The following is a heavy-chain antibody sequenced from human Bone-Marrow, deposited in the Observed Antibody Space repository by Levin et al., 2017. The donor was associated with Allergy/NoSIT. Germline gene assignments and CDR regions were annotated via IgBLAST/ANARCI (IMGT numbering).Heavy chain of an antibody. V-gene: IGHV1-24*01. CDR1: GFSLSESS. D-gene: IGHD2-15*01. Sequence: AGGSLRLSCKVSGFSLSESSMHWVRQAPGKGFEWLGRIDRENGETVYARKFQDRVSLTEDTSTDTAYMELSSLRSDDTALYFCARHLAVAYCGGGACYPLDYWGQGTLVTVSS. J-gene: IGHJ4*02. CDR2: IDRENGET. CDR3: ARHLAVAYCGGGACYPLDY.